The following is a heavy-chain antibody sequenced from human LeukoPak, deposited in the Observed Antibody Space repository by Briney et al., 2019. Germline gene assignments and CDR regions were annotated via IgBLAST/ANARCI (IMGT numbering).Heavy chain of an antibody. Sequence: SETLSLTCTVSGGSISSYHWSWIRQPPGKGLECIGFIYYSGSTNYNPSLKSRVTISVDTSKNQFSLKLSSVTAADTAVYYCASARNYYDSSDYYYEGDAFDIWGQGTMVTVSS. CDR2: IYYSGST. CDR1: GGSISSYH. J-gene: IGHJ3*02. V-gene: IGHV4-59*01. CDR3: ASARNYYDSSDYYYEGDAFDI. D-gene: IGHD3-22*01.